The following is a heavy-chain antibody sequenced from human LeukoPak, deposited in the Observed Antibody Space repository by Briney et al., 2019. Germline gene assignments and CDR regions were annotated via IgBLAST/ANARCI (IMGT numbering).Heavy chain of an antibody. CDR2: ISYDGSNK. V-gene: IGHV3-30-3*01. D-gene: IGHD5-12*01. Sequence: GGSLRLSCAASGFTFSSYAMHWARQAPGKGLEWVAVISYDGSNKYYADSVKGRFTISRDNSKNTLYLQMNSLRAEDTAVYYCAREGIVATSYYYYYGMDVWGQGTTVTVSS. J-gene: IGHJ6*02. CDR1: GFTFSSYA. CDR3: AREGIVATSYYYYYGMDV.